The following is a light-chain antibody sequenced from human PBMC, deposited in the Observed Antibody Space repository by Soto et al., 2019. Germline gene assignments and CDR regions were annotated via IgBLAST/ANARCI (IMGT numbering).Light chain of an antibody. CDR2: EVS. CDR1: SSDVGGYNY. Sequence: QSVLTQPPSASGSPGQSVTISCTGTSSDVGGYNYVSWYQQHPGKAPKLMIYEVSKRPSGVPDRFSGSKSGNTASLTVSGLQAEDEADYYCSSYAGRVVFGGGPKLTVL. CDR3: SSYAGRVV. V-gene: IGLV2-8*01. J-gene: IGLJ2*01.